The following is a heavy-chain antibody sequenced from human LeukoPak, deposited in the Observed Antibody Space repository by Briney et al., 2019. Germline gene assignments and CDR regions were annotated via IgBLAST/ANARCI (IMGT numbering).Heavy chain of an antibody. V-gene: IGHV4-31*03. CDR1: GGSISGGGYY. D-gene: IGHD2-2*02. CDR2: IYYSGST. J-gene: IGHJ4*02. Sequence: SETLSLTCTVSGGSISGGGYYWSWIRQHPGKGLEWIGYIYYSGSTYYNPSLKSRVTISVDTSKNQFSLKLSSVTAADTAVYYCARTPWPRYCSSTSCYTGGVYFDYWGQGTLVTVSS. CDR3: ARTPWPRYCSSTSCYTGGVYFDY.